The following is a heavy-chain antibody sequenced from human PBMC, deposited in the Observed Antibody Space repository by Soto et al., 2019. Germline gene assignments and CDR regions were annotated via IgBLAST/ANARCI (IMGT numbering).Heavy chain of an antibody. V-gene: IGHV1-8*01. J-gene: IGHJ4*02. CDR2: MNPNTGNS. CDR1: GYTFTSYD. CDR3: AKGPDLSPPPHFDY. Sequence: GASVKVSFKASGYTFTSYDIYWVRQATGQGLEWMGWMNPNTGNSGYAQKFQGRVTMTSDTSIRTAQMELNSLRAEDTAVYYCAKGPDLSPPPHFDYWGQGTLVTVSS.